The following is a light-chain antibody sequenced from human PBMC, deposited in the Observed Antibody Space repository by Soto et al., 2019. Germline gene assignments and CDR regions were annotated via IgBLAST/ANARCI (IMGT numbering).Light chain of an antibody. J-gene: IGKJ4*01. Sequence: EIVMTHSRATLSVSPGERATLSCRASQTVTSNLAWYQQKPGQAPRLLIYGASTRATGVPARFSGSESGSEVDVTMRSLQSEDFAVYYCQKYNYLPTLTYGGGNKL. V-gene: IGKV3-15*01. CDR3: QKYNYLPTLT. CDR1: QTVTSN. CDR2: GAS.